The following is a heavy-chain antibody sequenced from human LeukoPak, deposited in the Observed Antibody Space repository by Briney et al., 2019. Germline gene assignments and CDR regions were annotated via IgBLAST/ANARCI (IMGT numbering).Heavy chain of an antibody. V-gene: IGHV3-23*01. CDR3: AKPRIYGDYGAQDFDY. CDR2: IGGSGGST. CDR1: GFTFSSYA. J-gene: IGHJ4*02. D-gene: IGHD4-17*01. Sequence: GGSLRLSCAASGFTFSSYAMSWVRRAPGKGLEWVSAIGGSGGSTYYADSVKGRFTISRDNSKNTLYLQMNSLRAEDTAVYYCAKPRIYGDYGAQDFDYWGQGTLVTVSS.